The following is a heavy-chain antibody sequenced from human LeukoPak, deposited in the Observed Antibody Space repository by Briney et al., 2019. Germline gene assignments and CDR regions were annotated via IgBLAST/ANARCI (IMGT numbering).Heavy chain of an antibody. J-gene: IGHJ4*02. CDR2: IIPTLGIA. CDR1: GGTFSSYA. CDR3: ATDISGKKSFDY. D-gene: IGHD5-12*01. Sequence: SVKVSCKASGGTFSSYAISWVRQAPGQGLEWMGRIIPTLGIANYAQKFQGRVTITADRSTSTAYMELSSLRSEDTAVYYCATDISGKKSFDYWGQGTLVTVSS. V-gene: IGHV1-69*04.